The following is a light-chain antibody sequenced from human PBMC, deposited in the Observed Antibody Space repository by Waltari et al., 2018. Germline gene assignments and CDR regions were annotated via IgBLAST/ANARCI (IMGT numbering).Light chain of an antibody. CDR2: EDS. J-gene: IGLJ7*01. CDR1: GPNTGNNN. Sequence: QPVLTQPPPGSAAPGQRVTTSGPGGGPNTGNNNVSWYRQFPGTAPKLLIYEDSERPSGIPGRFSGSKSGTSATLDITGLQAGDEADYYCGTWDSSLSGAVFGGGTHLTVL. V-gene: IGLV1-51*02. CDR3: GTWDSSLSGAV.